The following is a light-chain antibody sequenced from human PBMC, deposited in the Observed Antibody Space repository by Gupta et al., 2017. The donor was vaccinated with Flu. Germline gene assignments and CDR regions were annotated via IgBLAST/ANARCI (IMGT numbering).Light chain of an antibody. CDR2: KDS. Sequence: SYELTQPSSVSVSPGQTARITCSGDVLAKKYARWFQQKPGQAPVLVIYKDSERPAGSPERFSGSSSGTTVTLTISGAQVEDEDDYYCYSAADNNWVFGGGTKLTVL. CDR3: YSAADNNWV. CDR1: VLAKKY. J-gene: IGLJ3*02. V-gene: IGLV3-27*01.